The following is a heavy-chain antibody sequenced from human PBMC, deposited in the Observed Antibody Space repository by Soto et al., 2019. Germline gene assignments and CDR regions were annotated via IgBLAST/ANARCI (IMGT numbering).Heavy chain of an antibody. CDR3: AKVSPPERGNYFDY. D-gene: IGHD1-1*01. J-gene: IGHJ4*02. V-gene: IGHV3-23*01. Sequence: PGGSLRLSCAASGFTFTNYAINWVRQAPGKGLEWVSGIGGSFFDANTQYADSVEGRFTISRDTDKNTVFLEMNSLRAEDTAVYYCAKVSPPERGNYFDYWGQGTLVTVSS. CDR2: IGGSFFDANT. CDR1: GFTFTNYA.